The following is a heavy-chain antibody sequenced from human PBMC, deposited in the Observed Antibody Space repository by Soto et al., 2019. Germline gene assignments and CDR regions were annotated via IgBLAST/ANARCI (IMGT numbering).Heavy chain of an antibody. Sequence: SVQVSCKASGYTFTGYYMHWVRQAPGQGLEWMGGIIPIFGTANYAQKFQGRVTITADESTSTAYMELSSLRSEDTAVYYCARDECSSTSCYTGPYYYGMDVWGQGTTVTVSS. J-gene: IGHJ6*02. CDR1: GYTFTGYY. D-gene: IGHD2-2*02. V-gene: IGHV1-69*13. CDR2: IIPIFGTA. CDR3: ARDECSSTSCYTGPYYYGMDV.